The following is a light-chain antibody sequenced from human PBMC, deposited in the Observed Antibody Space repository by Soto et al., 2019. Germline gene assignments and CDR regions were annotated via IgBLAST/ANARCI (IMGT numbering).Light chain of an antibody. CDR2: AAS. J-gene: IGKJ5*01. V-gene: IGKV1-39*01. Sequence: DIQMTQSPASLSASVEDRVTITCRASQTVRTYLNWYQQKPGKAPKLLIYAASNLQSGVPSRFSGSGSGTDFTLTITSLRPEDFATYWCQQSYNTPVTVGQGKRLEIK. CDR1: QTVRTY. CDR3: QQSYNTPVT.